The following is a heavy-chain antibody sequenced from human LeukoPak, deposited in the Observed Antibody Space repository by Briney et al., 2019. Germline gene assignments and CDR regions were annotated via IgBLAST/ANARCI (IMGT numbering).Heavy chain of an antibody. V-gene: IGHV3-7*03. CDR1: GFTFSSNG. CDR3: ARDLPPLYYDSSGFPLDY. J-gene: IGHJ4*02. D-gene: IGHD3-22*01. Sequence: GGSLRLSCAASGFTFSSNGMSWVRQAPGKGLEWVANIWHDGSAKYYVDSVKGRFTISRDNAKNSLYLQMNSLRAEDTAVYYCARDLPPLYYDSSGFPLDYWGQGTLVTISS. CDR2: IWHDGSAK.